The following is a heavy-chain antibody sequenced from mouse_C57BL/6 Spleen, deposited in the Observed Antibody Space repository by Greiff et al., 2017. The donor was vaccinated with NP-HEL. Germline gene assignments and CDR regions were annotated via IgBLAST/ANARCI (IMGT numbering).Heavy chain of an antibody. J-gene: IGHJ4*01. V-gene: IGHV2-5*01. CDR3: AKERNFGFYYYAMDY. CDR1: GFSLTSYG. CDR2: IWRGGST. Sequence: QVQLQQSGPGLVQPSQSLSITCTVSGFSLTSYGVHWVRQSPGKGLEWLGVIWRGGSTDYNAAFMSRLSITKDNSKSQVFFKMNSLQADDTAIYYCAKERNFGFYYYAMDYWGQGTSVTVSS.